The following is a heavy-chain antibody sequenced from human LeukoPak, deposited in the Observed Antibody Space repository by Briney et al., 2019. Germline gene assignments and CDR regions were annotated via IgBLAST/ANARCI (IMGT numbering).Heavy chain of an antibody. J-gene: IGHJ4*02. Sequence: ASVKVSCKASGYTFTSYDINWVRQATGQGLEWMGWISAYNGNTNYAQKLQGRVTMTTDTSTSTAYMELRSLRSDDTAVYYCARDGQSGWYGYWGQGTLVTVSS. CDR3: ARDGQSGWYGY. CDR1: GYTFTSYD. CDR2: ISAYNGNT. D-gene: IGHD6-19*01. V-gene: IGHV1-18*01.